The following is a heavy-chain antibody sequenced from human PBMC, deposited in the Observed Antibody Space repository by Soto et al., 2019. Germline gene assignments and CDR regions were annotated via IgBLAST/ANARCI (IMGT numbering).Heavy chain of an antibody. CDR2: INHSGST. J-gene: IGHJ4*02. Sequence: SETLSLTCAVYGGSFSGYYWSWIRQPPGKGLEWIGEINHSGSTNYNPSLKSRVIISVDTSKNQFSLKLSSVTAADTAVYYCARVPTMVRGVISGDDYFDFWGQGTLVTVSS. CDR1: GGSFSGYY. D-gene: IGHD3-10*01. V-gene: IGHV4-34*01. CDR3: ARVPTMVRGVISGDDYFDF.